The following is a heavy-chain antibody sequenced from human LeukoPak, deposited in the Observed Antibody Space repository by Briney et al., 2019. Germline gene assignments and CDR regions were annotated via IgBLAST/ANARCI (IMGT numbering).Heavy chain of an antibody. Sequence: GASVKVSCKASGYTFTSYDINWVRQATGQGLEWMGWMNPNSGNTGYAQKFQGRVTITRNTSISTAYMELSSLRSEDAPVYYCARGPEPLDYWGQGTLVTVSA. J-gene: IGHJ4*02. CDR1: GYTFTSYD. V-gene: IGHV1-8*03. CDR3: ARGPEPLDY. D-gene: IGHD1-14*01. CDR2: MNPNSGNT.